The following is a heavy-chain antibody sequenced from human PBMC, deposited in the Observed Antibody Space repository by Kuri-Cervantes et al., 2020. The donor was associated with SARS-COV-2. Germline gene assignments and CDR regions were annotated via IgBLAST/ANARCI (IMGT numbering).Heavy chain of an antibody. CDR3: ARARHVMDS. CDR2: ISNDGVNK. D-gene: IGHD2-21*01. V-gene: IGHV3-30-3*01. J-gene: IGHJ4*02. CDR1: GFTFSSYA. Sequence: GESLKISCAASGFTFSSYAMSWVRQAPGKGLEWVAVISNDGVNKNYADSVKGRFTISGDNSKNTLFLQMNSLRAEDTAVYYCARARHVMDSWGQGTLVTVSS.